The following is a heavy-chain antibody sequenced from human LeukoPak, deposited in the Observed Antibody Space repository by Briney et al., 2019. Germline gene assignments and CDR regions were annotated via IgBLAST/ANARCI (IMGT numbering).Heavy chain of an antibody. CDR3: ARDGGPVAGNY. CDR2: IRSGSSYI. Sequence: PGGSLRLSCAASGFTFSSYSMNWVRQAPGKGLEWVASIRSGSSYIYYVDSVKGRFTISRDDAKNSLYLQMNSLRAEDTAVYYCARDGGPVAGNYWGQGTLVTVSS. D-gene: IGHD6-19*01. CDR1: GFTFSSYS. J-gene: IGHJ4*02. V-gene: IGHV3-21*01.